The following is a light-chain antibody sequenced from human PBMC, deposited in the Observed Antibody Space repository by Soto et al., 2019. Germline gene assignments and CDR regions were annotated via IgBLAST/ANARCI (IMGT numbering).Light chain of an antibody. CDR3: NSYAGSNIYV. Sequence: QSALTQPPSASGSPGQSVTISCTGTSSDVGGYNFVSWYQHHPGKAPKLIIYEVSKRPSGVPNRFSGSKSGNTASLTVSGLQAEDVADYYCNSYAGSNIYVFGSGTKQTVL. J-gene: IGLJ1*01. CDR1: SSDVGGYNF. CDR2: EVS. V-gene: IGLV2-8*01.